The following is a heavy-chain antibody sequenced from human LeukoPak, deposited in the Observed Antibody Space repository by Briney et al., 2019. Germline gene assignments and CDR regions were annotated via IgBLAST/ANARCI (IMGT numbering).Heavy chain of an antibody. CDR2: IYSGGST. V-gene: IGHV3-53*01. Sequence: GGSLRLSCAASGFTVSSTYMTWVRQAPGKGLEWVSVIYSGGSTYYADSVKGRFTISRDNSKDMLYLQMNSLRAEDTAVYYCARGPYYYDRSGYFDYWGQGTLVTVSS. CDR3: ARGPYYYDRSGYFDY. D-gene: IGHD3-22*01. CDR1: GFTVSSTY. J-gene: IGHJ4*02.